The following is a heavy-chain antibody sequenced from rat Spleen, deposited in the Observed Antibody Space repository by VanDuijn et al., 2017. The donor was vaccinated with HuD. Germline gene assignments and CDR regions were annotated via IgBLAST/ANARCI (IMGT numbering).Heavy chain of an antibody. CDR3: TRKYTTDYYWYFDF. J-gene: IGHJ1*01. D-gene: IGHD1-6*01. CDR2: IIYDGSST. Sequence: EVQLVESGGGLVQPGRSLKFSCEASGFTFSDYNMAWVRQAPKKGLEWVATIIYDGSSTYYRDSVKGRFTISRDNAKSTLYLQMNSLRSEETATYYCTRKYTTDYYWYFDFWGPGTMVTVSS. CDR1: GFTFSDYN. V-gene: IGHV5-17*01.